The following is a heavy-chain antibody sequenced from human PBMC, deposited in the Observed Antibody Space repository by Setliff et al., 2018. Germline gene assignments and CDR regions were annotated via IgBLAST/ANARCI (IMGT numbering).Heavy chain of an antibody. Sequence: PSETLSLTCSAYGGTFSDYYWTWIRQPPGKGLEWIGEINHSGTTNYNPSLKSRVTISVDTSKNQFSPRMSSVTAADAAVYYCARGRNVAARLLDTWGQGSRVTVSS. CDR3: ARGRNVAARLLDT. D-gene: IGHD6-6*01. J-gene: IGHJ5*02. CDR2: INHSGTT. V-gene: IGHV4-34*01. CDR1: GGTFSDYY.